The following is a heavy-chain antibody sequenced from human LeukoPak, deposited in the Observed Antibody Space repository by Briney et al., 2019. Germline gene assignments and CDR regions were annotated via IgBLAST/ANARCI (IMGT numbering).Heavy chain of an antibody. D-gene: IGHD3-22*01. V-gene: IGHV3-23*01. CDR2: ISGSGGST. Sequence: GALSLSCAASGFTFGTYAMSWVRQAPGKGLEWVSDISGSGGSTYYADSVKGRFTISRDNSKNTLYLQMNSLRAEDTAIYYCAKDNRGTIVVVTPYYFDYWGQGTLVTVSS. CDR3: AKDNRGTIVVVTPYYFDY. CDR1: GFTFGTYA. J-gene: IGHJ4*02.